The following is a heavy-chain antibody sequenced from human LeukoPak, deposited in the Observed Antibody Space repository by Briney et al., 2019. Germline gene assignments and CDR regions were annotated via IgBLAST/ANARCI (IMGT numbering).Heavy chain of an antibody. V-gene: IGHV4-4*02. CDR1: GGSISSSNW. D-gene: IGHD3-10*01. CDR2: IYHSGST. Sequence: SGTLSLTCAVSGGSISSSNWWSWVRQPPGKGLEWIGEIYHSGSTNYNPSLKSRVTISVDKSKNQFSLKLSSVTAADTAVYYCARDWAGRGLLWFGELSYYYYGMDVWGKGTTVTVSS. CDR3: ARDWAGRGLLWFGELSYYYYGMDV. J-gene: IGHJ6*04.